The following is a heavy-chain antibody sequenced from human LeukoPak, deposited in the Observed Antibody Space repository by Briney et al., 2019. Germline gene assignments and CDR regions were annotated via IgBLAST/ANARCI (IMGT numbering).Heavy chain of an antibody. V-gene: IGHV3-9*01. D-gene: IGHD3-9*01. Sequence: PGGSLRLSCAASGFTFDDYAMHWVRQAPGKGLEWVSGISWNSGSIGYADSVKGRFTISRDNAKNSLYLQMNSLRAEDTALYYCAKEPPLTFYGMDVWGQGTTVTVSS. CDR2: ISWNSGSI. J-gene: IGHJ6*02. CDR1: GFTFDDYA. CDR3: AKEPPLTFYGMDV.